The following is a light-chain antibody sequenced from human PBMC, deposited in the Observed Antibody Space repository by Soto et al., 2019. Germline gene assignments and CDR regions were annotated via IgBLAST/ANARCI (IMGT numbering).Light chain of an antibody. V-gene: IGLV4-69*01. CDR3: QTWGTGIVV. Sequence: QLVLTQSPSASASLGASVKLTCTLSSGHSSYGIAWHQQQPEKGPRYLMKVNSDGSHNKGDGIPDRFSGSSSGAERYLTISSLQSEDEADYYCQTWGTGIVVFGGGTKLTVL. CDR2: VNSDGSH. CDR1: SGHSSYG. J-gene: IGLJ2*01.